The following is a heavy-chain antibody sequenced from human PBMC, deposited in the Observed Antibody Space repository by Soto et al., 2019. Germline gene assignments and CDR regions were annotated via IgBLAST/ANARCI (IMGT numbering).Heavy chain of an antibody. J-gene: IGHJ4*02. CDR1: GFTFSDYY. CDR3: ARSPSFLYSSSWSALFDY. Sequence: GGSLRLSCAASGFTFSDYYMSWIRQAPGKGLEWVSYISSSSSYTNYADSVKGRFTISRDNAKNSLYLQMNSLRADDTAVYYCARSPSFLYSSSWSALFDYWGQGTLVTVSS. CDR2: ISSSSSYT. D-gene: IGHD6-13*01. V-gene: IGHV3-11*06.